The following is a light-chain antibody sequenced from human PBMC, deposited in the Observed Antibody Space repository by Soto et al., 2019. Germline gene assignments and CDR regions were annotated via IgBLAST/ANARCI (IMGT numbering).Light chain of an antibody. V-gene: IGKV1D-12*01. CDR2: TTS. Sequence: DIQMTQSPSSVSASVGDRVTITCRASQGINNWLAWYQQKPGKAPKLLIYTTSSLQSGVPSRFSGSGSGTVFTLTISSLQPEDFATYYCQQANSFPLTFGRGTKVEIK. CDR1: QGINNW. J-gene: IGKJ4*01. CDR3: QQANSFPLT.